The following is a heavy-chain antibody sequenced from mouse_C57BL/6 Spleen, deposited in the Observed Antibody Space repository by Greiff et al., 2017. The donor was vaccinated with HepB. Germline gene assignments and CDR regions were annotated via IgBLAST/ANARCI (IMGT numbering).Heavy chain of an antibody. CDR1: GFTFSDYG. J-gene: IGHJ3*01. D-gene: IGHD4-1*01. Sequence: EVMLVESGSGLVKPGGSLKLSCAASGFTFSDYGMHWVRQAPEKGMEWVAYISSGSSTIYYADTVKGRFTISRDNAKNTLFLQMTSLRSEDTAMYYCARLGPWFADWGQGTLVTVSA. CDR3: ARLGPWFAD. CDR2: ISSGSSTI. V-gene: IGHV5-17*01.